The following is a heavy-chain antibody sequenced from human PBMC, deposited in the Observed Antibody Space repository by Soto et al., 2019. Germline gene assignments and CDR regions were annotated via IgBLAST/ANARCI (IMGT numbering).Heavy chain of an antibody. CDR2: ISSSGSTI. CDR1: GFTFSSYE. J-gene: IGHJ6*02. CDR3: AREITMVRGGFYGMDV. Sequence: GGSLRLSCAASGFTFSSYEMNWVRQAPGKGLEWVSYISSSGSTIYYADSVKGRFTISRDNAKNSLYLQMNSLRAEDTAVYYCAREITMVRGGFYGMDVWGQGXTVTVSS. D-gene: IGHD3-10*01. V-gene: IGHV3-48*03.